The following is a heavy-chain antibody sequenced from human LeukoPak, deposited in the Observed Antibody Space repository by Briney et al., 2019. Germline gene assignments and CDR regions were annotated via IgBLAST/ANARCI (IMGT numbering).Heavy chain of an antibody. V-gene: IGHV3-53*01. CDR3: ATTFRYYYDSSGYGLEYFQH. D-gene: IGHD3-22*01. J-gene: IGHJ1*01. CDR1: GFTVSSNS. CDR2: IYSGGNT. Sequence: GGSLRLSCTVSGFTVSSNSMSWVRQAPGKGLEWVSFIYSGGNTHYSDSVKGRFTISRDNSKNTLYLQMNSLRAEDTAVYYCATTFRYYYDSSGYGLEYFQHWGQGTLVTVSS.